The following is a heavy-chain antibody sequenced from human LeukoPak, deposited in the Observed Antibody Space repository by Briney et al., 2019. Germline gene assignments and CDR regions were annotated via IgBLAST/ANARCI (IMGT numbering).Heavy chain of an antibody. V-gene: IGHV3-21*01. CDR1: GFTFSSYS. Sequence: PGGSLSLSCAASGFTFSSYSMNWVPPAPGKGLEGGLSITSSSRYIYYADSVKGRFTISRDNAKNSLYLQMNSLRAEDTAVYYCAREMLAAVAAQSWGQGTLVTVSS. CDR2: ITSSSRYI. D-gene: IGHD6-19*01. J-gene: IGHJ5*02. CDR3: AREMLAAVAAQS.